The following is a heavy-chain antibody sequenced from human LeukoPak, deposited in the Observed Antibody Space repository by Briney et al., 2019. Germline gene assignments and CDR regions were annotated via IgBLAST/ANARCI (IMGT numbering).Heavy chain of an antibody. CDR1: GYTFSSHG. Sequence: GSSVTVSCKASGYTFSSHGITWVRQAPGQGLEGMGWISANNGNTNYAQGLQGRVTVTTDTSTSIAYMELRSLRSDDTAVYYCAREGTAGRYYFDYWGQGTLVTV. V-gene: IGHV1-18*01. CDR2: ISANNGNT. J-gene: IGHJ4*02. CDR3: AREGTAGRYYFDY. D-gene: IGHD3-10*01.